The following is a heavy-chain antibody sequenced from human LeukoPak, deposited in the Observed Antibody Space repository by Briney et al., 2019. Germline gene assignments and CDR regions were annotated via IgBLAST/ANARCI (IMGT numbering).Heavy chain of an antibody. CDR1: GYTFSSYY. CDR2: IKPRVGST. J-gene: IGHJ4*02. CDR3: ATEPPRSYSGSRECYFDY. D-gene: IGHD1-26*01. Sequence: ASLKVSCKAVGYTFSSYYMHCVRQAPGQGLEWMGIIKPRVGSTSYAQKFQGRVTMTRDTSTSTVYMELSSLRSEDTAVYYCATEPPRSYSGSRECYFDYWGQGTLVTVSS. V-gene: IGHV1-46*01.